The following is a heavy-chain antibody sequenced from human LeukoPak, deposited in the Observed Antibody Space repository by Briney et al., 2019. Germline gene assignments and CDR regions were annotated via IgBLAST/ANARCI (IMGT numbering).Heavy chain of an antibody. Sequence: SETLPLTCAVSGYSISSGYYWGWIRQPPGKGLEWIGSIYHSGSTYYNPSLKSRVTISVDTSKNQFSLKLSSVTAADTAVYYCARDKSPYYYDSSGQNWFDPWGQGTLVTVSS. J-gene: IGHJ5*02. CDR2: IYHSGST. V-gene: IGHV4-38-2*02. D-gene: IGHD3-22*01. CDR1: GYSISSGYY. CDR3: ARDKSPYYYDSSGQNWFDP.